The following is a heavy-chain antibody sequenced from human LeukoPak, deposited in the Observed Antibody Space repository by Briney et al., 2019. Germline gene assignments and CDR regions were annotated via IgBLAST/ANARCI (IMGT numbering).Heavy chain of an antibody. J-gene: IGHJ5*02. D-gene: IGHD3-3*01. V-gene: IGHV1-18*01. Sequence: ASVKVSCKASGYTFTSYGINWVRQAPGQGLEWMGWISGYKGNTNYAQKFQGRVTMTTDTSTSTAYMELRSLRSDDTAVYYCARDGNDFWSGSLNWFDPWGQGTLVTVSS. CDR3: ARDGNDFWSGSLNWFDP. CDR1: GYTFTSYG. CDR2: ISGYKGNT.